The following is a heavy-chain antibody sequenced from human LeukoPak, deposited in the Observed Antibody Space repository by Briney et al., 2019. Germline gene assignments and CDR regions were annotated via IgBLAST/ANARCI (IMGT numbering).Heavy chain of an antibody. Sequence: ASVKVSCKASGYTGIRYGFSWVRQAPGQGLEWMGWISAYNGDTNYAQKVQGRVTMTTDTSTTTAYMELRSLRSDDTAVYYCARDQGNGYLGDYWGQGTLVTVSS. CDR2: ISAYNGDT. CDR3: ARDQGNGYLGDY. V-gene: IGHV1-18*01. CDR1: GYTGIRYG. J-gene: IGHJ4*02. D-gene: IGHD3-22*01.